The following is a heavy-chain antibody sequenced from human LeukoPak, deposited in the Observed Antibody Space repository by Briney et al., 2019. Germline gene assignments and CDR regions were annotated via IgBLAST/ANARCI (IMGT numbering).Heavy chain of an antibody. J-gene: IGHJ4*02. V-gene: IGHV3-23*01. D-gene: IGHD3-22*01. CDR1: GFTFSSYA. CDR3: AKDQNYDSSGYSHFDY. CDR2: ISGSGGST. Sequence: PGGSLRLSCTASGFTFSSYAMSWVRQAPGKGLEWVSAISGSGGSTYYADSVKGRFTISRDNSKNTLYLQMNSLRAEDTAVYYCAKDQNYDSSGYSHFDYWGQGTLVTVSS.